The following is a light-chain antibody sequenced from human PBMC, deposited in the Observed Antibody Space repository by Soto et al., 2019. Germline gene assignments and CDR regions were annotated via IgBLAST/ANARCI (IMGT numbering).Light chain of an antibody. CDR2: DAS. CDR1: QSISSW. Sequence: DIQMTQSPSTLSASIGDRFTITCRASQSISSWLAWYQQKPGKAPKLLIYDASSLESGVPSRFSGSGSGTEFTVTISSLQPDDFATYYCQQYSTNTWTFGQGTKVDI. V-gene: IGKV1-5*01. CDR3: QQYSTNTWT. J-gene: IGKJ1*01.